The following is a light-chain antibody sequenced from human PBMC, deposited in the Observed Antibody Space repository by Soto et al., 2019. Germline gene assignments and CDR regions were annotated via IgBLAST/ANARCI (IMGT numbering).Light chain of an antibody. CDR2: DAS. CDR3: QHYKSYPYT. V-gene: IGKV1-16*01. Sequence: DIQMTQSPSSLSASVGDRVTITCRASQDISKNLAWFQQKPGKAPKSLIYDASNLQSGVPWRFSGSGSGADFTLTINSLQPEDSATYYCQHYKSYPYTFGPGTKVDIK. CDR1: QDISKN. J-gene: IGKJ3*01.